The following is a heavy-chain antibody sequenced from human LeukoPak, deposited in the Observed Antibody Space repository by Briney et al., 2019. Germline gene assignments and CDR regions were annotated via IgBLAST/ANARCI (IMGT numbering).Heavy chain of an antibody. CDR1: GFTFSSYA. V-gene: IGHV3-23*01. J-gene: IGHJ6*04. D-gene: IGHD3-10*02. CDR3: AELGITMIGGV. Sequence: GGSLRLSCAASGFTFSSYAMTWVRQAPGKGLEWVSAISASGGSTYYADSVKGRFTISRDNSKNTLYLQMNSLRAEDTAVYYCAELGITMIGGVWGKGTTVTISS. CDR2: ISASGGST.